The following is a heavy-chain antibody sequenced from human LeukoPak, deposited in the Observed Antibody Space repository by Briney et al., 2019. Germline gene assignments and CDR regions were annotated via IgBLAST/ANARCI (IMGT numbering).Heavy chain of an antibody. V-gene: IGHV3-9*01. CDR3: AKDLTMVRGALQH. CDR2: ISWNSGSI. D-gene: IGHD3-10*01. Sequence: GRSLRLSCAASGFTFDDYAMHWVRQAPGKGLEWVSGISWNSGSIGYADSVKGRFTISRDNAKNSLYLQMNSLRAEDTALYYCAKDLTMVRGALQHWGQGTLVTVSS. J-gene: IGHJ1*01. CDR1: GFTFDDYA.